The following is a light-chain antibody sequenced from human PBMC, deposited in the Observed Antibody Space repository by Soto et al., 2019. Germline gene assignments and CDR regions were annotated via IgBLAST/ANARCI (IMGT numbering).Light chain of an antibody. Sequence: EVVMTQSPATLSVSPGERATLSCRASRGIGSTLAWYQQKPGQTHRLLIYDTDTRATGVPARFIGSASGTEFTLTITSLQSEDFAIYYCQHYVTWPLTFGGGTRVENK. V-gene: IGKV3-15*01. CDR2: DTD. CDR1: RGIGST. CDR3: QHYVTWPLT. J-gene: IGKJ4*01.